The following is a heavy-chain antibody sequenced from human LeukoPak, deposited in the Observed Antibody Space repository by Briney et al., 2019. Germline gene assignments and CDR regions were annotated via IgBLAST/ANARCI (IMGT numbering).Heavy chain of an antibody. Sequence: SETLSLTCTVSGGSISSSSYYWGWIRQPPGKGLEWTGRIYTSGSTNYNPSLKSRVTISVDTSKNQFSLKLSSVTAADTAVYYCAKTSPPGWFDPWGQGTLVTVSS. CDR1: GGSISSSSYY. V-gene: IGHV4-61*02. CDR2: IYTSGST. J-gene: IGHJ5*02. CDR3: AKTSPPGWFDP.